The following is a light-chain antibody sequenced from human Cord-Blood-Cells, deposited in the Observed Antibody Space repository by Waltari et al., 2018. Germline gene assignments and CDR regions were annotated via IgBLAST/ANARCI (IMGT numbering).Light chain of an antibody. CDR1: QSVSSS. Sequence: ELVMTQTPSTLSVSPVGRAPRSCRASQSVSSSLAWYQQKPGQAPRLLTYGASTRATGIPARFSGSGSGTEFTLTISSLQSEDFAVYYCQQYNNWPPWTFGQGTKVEIK. CDR3: QQYNNWPPWT. V-gene: IGKV3-15*01. J-gene: IGKJ1*01. CDR2: GAS.